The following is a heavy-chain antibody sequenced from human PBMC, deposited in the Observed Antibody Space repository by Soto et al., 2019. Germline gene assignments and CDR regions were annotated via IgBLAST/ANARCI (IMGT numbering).Heavy chain of an antibody. V-gene: IGHV3-30*18. Sequence: PGGSLRLSCAASGFTFSSYGMHWVRQAPGKGLEWVAVISYDGSNKYYADSVKGRFTISRDNSKNTLYLQMNSLRAEDTAVYYCAKDGDWGGSYYSHYYYGMDVWGQGTTVTVSS. CDR3: AKDGDWGGSYYSHYYYGMDV. CDR1: GFTFSSYG. J-gene: IGHJ6*02. D-gene: IGHD1-26*01. CDR2: ISYDGSNK.